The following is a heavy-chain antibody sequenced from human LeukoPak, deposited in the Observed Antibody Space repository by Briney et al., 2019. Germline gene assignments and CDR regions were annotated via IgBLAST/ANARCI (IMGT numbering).Heavy chain of an antibody. D-gene: IGHD2/OR15-2a*01. Sequence: GGSLRLPCAASGFTFSSYGMRWVRQAPGKGREWVAVISYYGSNKYYADSVKGRFTISRDNSKNTLYLQMNSLRAEDTAVYYCAKSPVISNYYFDYWGQGTLVTVTS. CDR2: ISYYGSNK. CDR1: GFTFSSYG. V-gene: IGHV3-30*18. J-gene: IGHJ4*02. CDR3: AKSPVISNYYFDY.